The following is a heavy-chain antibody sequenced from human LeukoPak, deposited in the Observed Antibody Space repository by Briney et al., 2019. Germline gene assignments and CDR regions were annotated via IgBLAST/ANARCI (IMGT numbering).Heavy chain of an antibody. D-gene: IGHD2-15*01. Sequence: APVKVSCKASGYTFTSYGISWVRQAPGQGLEWMGWISAYNGNTNYAQKLQGRVTTTTDTSTSTAYMELRSLRSDDTAVYYCARDWGYCSGGSCPNFDYWGQGTLVTVSS. CDR3: ARDWGYCSGGSCPNFDY. J-gene: IGHJ4*02. CDR2: ISAYNGNT. CDR1: GYTFTSYG. V-gene: IGHV1-18*01.